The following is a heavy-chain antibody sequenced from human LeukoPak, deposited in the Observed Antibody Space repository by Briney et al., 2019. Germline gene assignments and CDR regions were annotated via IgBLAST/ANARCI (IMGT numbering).Heavy chain of an antibody. Sequence: GGSLRLSCAASGFTFSSYAMSWVRQAPGKGLEWVSAISGSGGSTYYVDSVKGRFTISRDNSKNTLYLQMNSLRAEDTAVYYCAKGSPPGPIVVVPAAYYFDYWGQGTLVTVSP. J-gene: IGHJ4*02. V-gene: IGHV3-23*01. CDR1: GFTFSSYA. D-gene: IGHD2-2*01. CDR3: AKGSPPGPIVVVPAAYYFDY. CDR2: ISGSGGST.